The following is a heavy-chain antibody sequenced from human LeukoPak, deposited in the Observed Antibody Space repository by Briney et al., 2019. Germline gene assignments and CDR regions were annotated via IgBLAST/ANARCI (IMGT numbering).Heavy chain of an antibody. CDR1: GGSISSYY. CDR2: IYTSGST. V-gene: IGHV4-4*07. J-gene: IGHJ3*02. D-gene: IGHD2-2*01. CDR3: ARDGPEDCSSTSCSQADAFDI. Sequence: SETLSLTCTVSGGSISSYYWSWIRQPAGKGLEWIGRIYTSGSTNYNPSLKSRVTMSVDTSKNQFSLKLSSVTAADTAVYYCARDGPEDCSSTSCSQADAFDIWGQGTMVTVSS.